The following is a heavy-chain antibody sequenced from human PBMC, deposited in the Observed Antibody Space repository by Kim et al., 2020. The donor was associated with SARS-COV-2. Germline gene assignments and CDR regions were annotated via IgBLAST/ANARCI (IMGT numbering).Heavy chain of an antibody. J-gene: IGHJ4*02. Sequence: KYADSVRSRFTISRDNAKNTIYLQMTSLSVEDAALYSCAREEEGLDYWGQGIQVTVSS. V-gene: IGHV3-74*03. CDR3: AREEEGLDY.